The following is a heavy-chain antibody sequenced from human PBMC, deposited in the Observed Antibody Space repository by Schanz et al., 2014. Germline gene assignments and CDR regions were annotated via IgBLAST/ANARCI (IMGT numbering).Heavy chain of an antibody. Sequence: EVQLVESGGALEQPGGSLRLSCAASGFTFSSYAMSWVRQAPGKGLEWVSAISGSGGSTYYADSVKGRFTISRDNSKNTLYLQMNSLRAEDTAVYYCAKGRGSWGYFFDYWGQGTLVTVSS. D-gene: IGHD6-13*01. J-gene: IGHJ4*02. CDR3: AKGRGSWGYFFDY. V-gene: IGHV3-23*04. CDR1: GFTFSSYA. CDR2: ISGSGGST.